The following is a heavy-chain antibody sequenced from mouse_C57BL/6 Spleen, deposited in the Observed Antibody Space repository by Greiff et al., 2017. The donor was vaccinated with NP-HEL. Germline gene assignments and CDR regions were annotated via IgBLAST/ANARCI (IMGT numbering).Heavy chain of an antibody. Sequence: VQLQQPGAELVKPGASVKLSCKASGYTFTSYWMHWVKQRPGQGLEWIGMIHPNSGSTNYNEKFKSKATLTVDKSSSTAYMQLSSLTSEDSAVYYCARSDDYDYFDYWGQGTTLTVSS. CDR3: ARSDDYDYFDY. D-gene: IGHD2-4*01. J-gene: IGHJ2*01. V-gene: IGHV1-64*01. CDR2: IHPNSGST. CDR1: GYTFTSYW.